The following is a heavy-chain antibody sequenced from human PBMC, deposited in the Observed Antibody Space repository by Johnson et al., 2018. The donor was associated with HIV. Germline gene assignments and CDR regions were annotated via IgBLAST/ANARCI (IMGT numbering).Heavy chain of an antibody. Sequence: VQLVESGGGLVQPGGSLRLSRAASGFTFSSYAMHWVRQAPGKGLVWVSVIYSGGSTYSADSVKGRLTTSRDNSKNTPYLQMNSLRAKDTAVYYCAGEGAWSSSWYHDAFDIWGQGTMVTVSS. V-gene: IGHV3-66*02. CDR2: IYSGGST. D-gene: IGHD6-13*01. CDR3: AGEGAWSSSWYHDAFDI. J-gene: IGHJ3*02. CDR1: GFTFSSYA.